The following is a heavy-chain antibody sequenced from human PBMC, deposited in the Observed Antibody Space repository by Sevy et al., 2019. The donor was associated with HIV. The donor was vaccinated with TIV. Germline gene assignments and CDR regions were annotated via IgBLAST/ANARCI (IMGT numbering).Heavy chain of an antibody. CDR1: GFTVSSNY. CDR3: ARDLRDSSGPDAFDI. Sequence: GGSLRLSCAASGFTVSSNYMSWVRQAPGKGLEWVSVIYSGGSTYYADSVKGRFTIPRDNSKNTLYLQMNSLRAEDTAVYYCARDLRDSSGPDAFDIWGQGTMVTVSS. J-gene: IGHJ3*02. D-gene: IGHD3-22*01. V-gene: IGHV3-66*02. CDR2: IYSGGST.